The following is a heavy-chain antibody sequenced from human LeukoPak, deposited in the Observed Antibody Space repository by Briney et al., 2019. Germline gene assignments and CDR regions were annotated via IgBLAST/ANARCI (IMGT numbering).Heavy chain of an antibody. CDR2: IRYDGSNK. D-gene: IGHD3-9*01. Sequence: GGSLRLSCAASGFTFSSYGMHWVRQAPGKGLEWVAFIRYDGSNKYYADSVKGRFTISRDNSKNTLYLQMNSLRAEDTAVYYCARSNDDILTGYYARFDYWGQGTLVTVSS. J-gene: IGHJ4*02. V-gene: IGHV3-30*02. CDR3: ARSNDDILTGYYARFDY. CDR1: GFTFSSYG.